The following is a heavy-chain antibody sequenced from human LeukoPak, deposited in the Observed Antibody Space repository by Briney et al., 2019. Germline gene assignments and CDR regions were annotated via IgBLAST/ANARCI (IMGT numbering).Heavy chain of an antibody. CDR3: ARRGSYFSLDY. CDR1: GFTFSSYE. Sequence: GGSLRLSCAASGFTFSSYEMNWVRQAPGKGLEWVSYISSSGSTIYYADSVKGRFTISRDNAKNSLYLQMNSLRAEDTAVYYCARRGSYFSLDYWGQGTPVTVSS. V-gene: IGHV3-48*03. CDR2: ISSSGSTI. J-gene: IGHJ4*02. D-gene: IGHD1-26*01.